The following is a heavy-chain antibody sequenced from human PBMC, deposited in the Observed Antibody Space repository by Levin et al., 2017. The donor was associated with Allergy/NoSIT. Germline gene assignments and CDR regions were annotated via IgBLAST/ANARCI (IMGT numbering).Heavy chain of an antibody. D-gene: IGHD6-19*01. CDR2: IWYDGSNK. J-gene: IGHJ4*02. V-gene: IGHV3-33*01. CDR1: GFTFSSYG. Sequence: SCAASGFTFSSYGMHWVRQAPGKGLEWVAVIWYDGSNKYYADSVKGRFTISRDNSKNTLYLQMNSLRAEDTAVYYCARDGWYSSGWYLDYWGQGTLVTVSS. CDR3: ARDGWYSSGWYLDY.